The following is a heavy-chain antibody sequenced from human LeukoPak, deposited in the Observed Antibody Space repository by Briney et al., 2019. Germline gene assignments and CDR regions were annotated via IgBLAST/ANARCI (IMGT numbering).Heavy chain of an antibody. J-gene: IGHJ4*02. CDR1: GFTFSGSA. Sequence: GGSLRLSCAASGFTFSGSAMHWVRQASGKGLEWVGRIRSKANSYATAYAASVKGRFTISRDDSKNTAYLQMNSLKTEDTAVYYCTVGDCSSTSCYTGARNFDYWGQGTLVTVSS. D-gene: IGHD2-2*02. CDR2: IRSKANSYAT. CDR3: TVGDCSSTSCYTGARNFDY. V-gene: IGHV3-73*01.